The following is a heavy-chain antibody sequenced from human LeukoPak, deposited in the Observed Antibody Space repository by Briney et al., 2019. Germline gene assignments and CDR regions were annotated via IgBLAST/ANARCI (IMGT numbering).Heavy chain of an antibody. J-gene: IGHJ4*02. D-gene: IGHD2-2*01. CDR2: ISSSSSDI. Sequence: PGGSLRLSCAASGFIFSSYSMNWVRQAPGEGLEWVSSISSSSSDIYYADSVKGRFTISRDNAKNSLYLQMNSLRAEDTAVYYCARDGLYCSSTNCYLDYWGQGTLVTVSS. V-gene: IGHV3-21*01. CDR1: GFIFSSYS. CDR3: ARDGLYCSSTNCYLDY.